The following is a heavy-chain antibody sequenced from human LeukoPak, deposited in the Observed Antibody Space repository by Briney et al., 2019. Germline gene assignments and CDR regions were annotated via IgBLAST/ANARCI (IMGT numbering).Heavy chain of an antibody. CDR2: INPNSGGT. V-gene: IGHV1-2*02. CDR3: ARDNLGWELQYYYYGMDV. D-gene: IGHD1-26*01. CDR1: GYTFTGYY. J-gene: IGHJ6*02. Sequence: ASVKVSCKASGYTFTGYYMHWVRQAPGQGLEWMGWINPNSGGTNYAQKFQGRVTTTRDTSISTAYMELSRLRSDDTAVYYCARDNLGWELQYYYYGMDVWGQGTTVTVSS.